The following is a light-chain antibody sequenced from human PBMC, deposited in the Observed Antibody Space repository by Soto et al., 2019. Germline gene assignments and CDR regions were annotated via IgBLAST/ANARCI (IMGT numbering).Light chain of an antibody. V-gene: IGLV2-14*01. CDR2: EVS. Sequence: QSVLAQPSSVSGSPGQSITISCTGTSTDVGGYNYVSWYQHHPGKGPKLIIYEVSNRPSGVSDRFSGSKSGNKASLIISNLEAEHESDYSCGSYTSTDTPFVFGTGTKVTVL. CDR3: GSYTSTDTPFV. CDR1: STDVGGYNY. J-gene: IGLJ1*01.